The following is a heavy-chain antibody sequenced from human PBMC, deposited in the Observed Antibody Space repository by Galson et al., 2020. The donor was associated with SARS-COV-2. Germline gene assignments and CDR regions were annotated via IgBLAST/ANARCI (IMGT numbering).Heavy chain of an antibody. D-gene: IGHD6-6*01. CDR2: ISGSGGST. J-gene: IGHJ4*02. CDR1: GFTFSSYA. Sequence: GGSLRLSCAASGFTFSSYAMSWVRQAPGKGLEWVSAISGSGGSTYYADSVKGRFTISRDNSKNTLYLQMNSLRAKDTAVYYCAKDRRRTQKGDSSSSFTFDYWGQGTLVTVSS. V-gene: IGHV3-23*01. CDR3: AKDRRRTQKGDSSSSFTFDY.